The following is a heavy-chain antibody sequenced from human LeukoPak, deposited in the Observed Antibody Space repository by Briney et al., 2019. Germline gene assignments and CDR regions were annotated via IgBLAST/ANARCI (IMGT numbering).Heavy chain of an antibody. J-gene: IGHJ5*02. D-gene: IGHD2-2*01. V-gene: IGHV1-18*01. CDR2: ISAYNGNT. CDR3: ARDILLIVVVPAAGIDP. Sequence: ASVKVSCKASGYTFTSYGISWVRQAPGQGLEWMGWISAYNGNTNYAQKLQGRVTMTTDTSTSTAYMELRSLRSDDTAVYYCARDILLIVVVPAAGIDPWGQGTLVTVSS. CDR1: GYTFTSYG.